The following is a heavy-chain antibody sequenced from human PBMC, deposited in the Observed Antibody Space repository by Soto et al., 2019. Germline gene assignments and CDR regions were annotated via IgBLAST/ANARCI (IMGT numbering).Heavy chain of an antibody. CDR1: GYTFTSCA. D-gene: IGHD2-2*01. V-gene: IGHV1-3*01. CDR3: AREYRYCSSTSCHYYGMDV. Sequence: ASVKVSCEASGYTFTSCAMHWVRQAPGQRLEWMGWINAGNGNTKYSQKFQGRVTITRDTSASTAYMELSSLRSEDTAVYYCAREYRYCSSTSCHYYGMDVWGQGTTVTAP. J-gene: IGHJ6*02. CDR2: INAGNGNT.